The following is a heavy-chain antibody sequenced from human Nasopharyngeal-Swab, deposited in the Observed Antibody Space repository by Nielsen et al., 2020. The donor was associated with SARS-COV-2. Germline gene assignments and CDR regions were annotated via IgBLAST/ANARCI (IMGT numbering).Heavy chain of an antibody. Sequence: WIRQPPGKGLEWIGEIYHSGSTNYNPSLKSRVTISVDKSKNQFSLKLSSVTAADTAVYYCASPSGTPFDYWGQGTLVTVSS. V-gene: IGHV4-4*02. CDR2: IYHSGST. CDR3: ASPSGTPFDY. D-gene: IGHD1-14*01. J-gene: IGHJ4*02.